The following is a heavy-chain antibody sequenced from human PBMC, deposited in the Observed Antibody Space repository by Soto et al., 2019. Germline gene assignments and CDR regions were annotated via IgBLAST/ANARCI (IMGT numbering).Heavy chain of an antibody. J-gene: IGHJ4*02. D-gene: IGHD2-15*01. V-gene: IGHV1-8*01. Sequence: QVQLVQSGAEVKKPGASVKVSCEASGYPFSAFDINWVRQAGGQGLEWMGWMNTDSGDTAVAQRLQDRITMTRSTSFRAGYMELSRLTSDGTAVYFCVRPPGGLVTPGEDSWGQGTLVTVSS. CDR3: VRPPGGLVTPGEDS. CDR2: MNTDSGDT. CDR1: GYPFSAFD.